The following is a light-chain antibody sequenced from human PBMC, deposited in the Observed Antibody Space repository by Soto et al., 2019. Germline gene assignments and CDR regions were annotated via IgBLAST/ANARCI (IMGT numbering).Light chain of an antibody. Sequence: EIVLTQSPGTLSLSPGERATLSCRASQSVGGNFLAWYQQKPGQAPRLLIYGASSRATGIPDRFSGSGSGTDFPLTIGRLEPEDFALYYCHHYGSSAWTFGQGTEVEIK. CDR3: HHYGSSAWT. CDR1: QSVGGNF. CDR2: GAS. V-gene: IGKV3-20*01. J-gene: IGKJ1*01.